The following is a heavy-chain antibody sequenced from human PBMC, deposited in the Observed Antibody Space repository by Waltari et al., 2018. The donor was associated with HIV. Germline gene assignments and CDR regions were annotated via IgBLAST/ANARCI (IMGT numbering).Heavy chain of an antibody. CDR1: GGSVSSSSYF. V-gene: IGHV4-39*01. CDR3: ARHALRVGAAYWNFDL. D-gene: IGHD1-26*01. CDR2: IYYPGRA. J-gene: IGHJ2*01. Sequence: QLQLQESGPGLVTPSENLSLTCTVSGGSVSSSSYFWGWIRQPPGKGLEWVGRIYYPGRAYYNPSLKSRVTISVDTSKNQFSLKVTSATAADTAVYYCARHALRVGAAYWNFDLWGRGTLVTVSS.